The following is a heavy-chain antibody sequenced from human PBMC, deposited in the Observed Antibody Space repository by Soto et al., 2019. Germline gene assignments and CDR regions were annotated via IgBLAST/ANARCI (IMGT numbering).Heavy chain of an antibody. D-gene: IGHD7-27*01. V-gene: IGHV4-30-4*01. CDR1: GDSISNLDYF. CDR3: SRGRYCLTGRCFPNWFDS. Sequence: SETLSLTCSVSGDSISNLDYFWAWIRQPPGQALEYIGYIYKSATTYYNPSFESRVAISVDTSKSQFSLNVTSVTAADTAVYFCSRGRYCLTGRCFPNWFDSWGQGALVTVSS. J-gene: IGHJ5*01. CDR2: IYKSATT.